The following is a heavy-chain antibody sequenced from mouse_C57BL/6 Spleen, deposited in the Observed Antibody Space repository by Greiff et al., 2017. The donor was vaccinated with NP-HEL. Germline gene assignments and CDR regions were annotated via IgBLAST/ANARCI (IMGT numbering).Heavy chain of an antibody. J-gene: IGHJ2*01. CDR1: GFTFSDYG. D-gene: IGHD1-1*01. CDR2: INYDGSST. CDR3: AREGRTRGSGLYFDY. Sequence: EVQVVESGGGLVKPGGSLKLSCAASGFTFSDYGMHWVRQVPEKGLEWVANINYDGSSTYYLDSLKSRFIISRDNAKNILYLQMSSLKSEDTATYYCAREGRTRGSGLYFDYWGQGTTLTVSS. V-gene: IGHV5-16*01.